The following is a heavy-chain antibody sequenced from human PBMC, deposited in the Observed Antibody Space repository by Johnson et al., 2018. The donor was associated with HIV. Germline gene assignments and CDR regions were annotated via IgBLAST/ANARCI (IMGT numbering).Heavy chain of an antibody. J-gene: IGHJ3*02. D-gene: IGHD3-16*01. CDR2: ISRDGGTE. Sequence: VQLVESGGGVVHPGKSLRLSCVGSGFTFSSYGMHWVRQAPGEGLDWVAFISRDGGTEYYADSVKGRFAISRDSSKNTLYLQVNSLRAEDTAVYYCARGSRYTHDNDDVYLLHAFDIWGQGTVVTVSS. CDR1: GFTFSSYG. V-gene: IGHV3-30*19. CDR3: ARGSRYTHDNDDVYLLHAFDI.